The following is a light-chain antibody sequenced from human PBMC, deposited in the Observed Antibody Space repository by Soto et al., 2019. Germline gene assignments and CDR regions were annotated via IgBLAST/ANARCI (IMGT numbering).Light chain of an antibody. V-gene: IGLV2-14*01. Sequence: QSALTRPASVSGSPGQSITISCTGTSSDVGGYKYVSWYQHHPGKAPKLMIYEVSNRPSGVSNRFSGSKSGNTASLTISGLQAEDEADYYCSSYTTSSTWVFGGGTKVTVL. J-gene: IGLJ3*02. CDR1: SSDVGGYKY. CDR3: SSYTTSSTWV. CDR2: EVS.